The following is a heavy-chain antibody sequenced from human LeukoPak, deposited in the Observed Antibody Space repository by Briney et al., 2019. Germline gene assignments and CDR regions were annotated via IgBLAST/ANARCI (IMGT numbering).Heavy chain of an antibody. CDR1: GFTFDEYA. V-gene: IGHV3-9*01. J-gene: IGHJ6*02. Sequence: GRSLRLSCAASGFTFDEYAMHWVRQVPGKGLAWVSGISWNSGTIDYADSVKGRFIISRDNAKNSLYLQMNSLRAEDTAVYYCARDGVGEYDVWGQGTTVTVSS. CDR3: ARDGVGEYDV. CDR2: ISWNSGTI. D-gene: IGHD3-10*01.